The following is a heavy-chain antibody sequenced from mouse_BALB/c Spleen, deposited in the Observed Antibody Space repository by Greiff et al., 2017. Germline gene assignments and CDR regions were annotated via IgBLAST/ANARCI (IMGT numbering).Heavy chain of an antibody. J-gene: IGHJ4*01. CDR3: TRGGEYGNYVDAMDY. V-gene: IGHV5-6-4*01. Sequence: EVMLVESGGGLVKPGGSLKLSCAASGFTFSSYTMSWVRQTPEKRLEWVATISSGGSYTYYPDSVKGRFTISRDNAKNTLYLQMSSLKSEDTAMYYCTRGGEYGNYVDAMDYWGQGTSVTGSA. CDR1: GFTFSSYT. D-gene: IGHD2-10*02. CDR2: ISSGGSYT.